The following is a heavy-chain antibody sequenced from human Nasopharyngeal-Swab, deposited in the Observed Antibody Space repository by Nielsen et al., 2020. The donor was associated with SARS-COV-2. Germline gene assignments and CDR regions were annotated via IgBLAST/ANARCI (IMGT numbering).Heavy chain of an antibody. J-gene: IGHJ4*02. V-gene: IGHV7-4-1*02. D-gene: IGHD6-6*01. Sequence: WVRQAPGQGLEWMGWINTNTGHPTYARGFTGRFVCCLDSCARSTYLEISSLQPDDTAVYYCAALTGATSSDFDYWGQGTLVTVSS. CDR2: INTNTGHP. CDR3: AALTGATSSDFDY.